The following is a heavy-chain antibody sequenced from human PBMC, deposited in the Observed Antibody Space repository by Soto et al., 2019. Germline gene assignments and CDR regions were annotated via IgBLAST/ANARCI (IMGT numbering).Heavy chain of an antibody. CDR3: GKIPIMTTVAHDFDY. V-gene: IGHV3-23*01. CDR2: INGGADST. Sequence: EVQLLESGGGLAQPGGSLRLSCAASGFPFSNYAMNWVRQAPGKGLEWVSTINGGADSTYYADSVKGRFTISRDDSKNNRYRQMNSLRDEDTAVYYCGKIPIMTTVAHDFDYWGQGTLVTVSS. J-gene: IGHJ4*02. D-gene: IGHD4-17*01. CDR1: GFPFSNYA.